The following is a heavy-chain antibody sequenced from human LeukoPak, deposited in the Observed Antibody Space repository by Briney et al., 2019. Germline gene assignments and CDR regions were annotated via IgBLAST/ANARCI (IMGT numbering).Heavy chain of an antibody. Sequence: SETLSLTCAVYGGSFSGYYWSWIRQPPGKGLEWIGEINHSGSTNYNPSLKSRVTISVDTSKNWFSLKLSSVTAADTAVYYCARGQRYYYDSSGSINDAFDVWGQGTMVTVSS. V-gene: IGHV4-34*01. D-gene: IGHD3-22*01. J-gene: IGHJ3*01. CDR3: ARGQRYYYDSSGSINDAFDV. CDR2: INHSGST. CDR1: GGSFSGYY.